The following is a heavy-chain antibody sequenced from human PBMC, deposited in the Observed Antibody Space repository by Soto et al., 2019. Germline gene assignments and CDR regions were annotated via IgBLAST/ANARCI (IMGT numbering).Heavy chain of an antibody. V-gene: IGHV3-30-3*01. Sequence: GSLRLSCEGSGFTFSRHALHWVRQAPGKGLEWVAVVSKDGSVKYWIESVKGRFTLSRDNSKNTVYLEMNSLRPEDTGVYYCVRSRSGAVADSFDLWGQGTLVTVSS. CDR2: VSKDGSVK. CDR1: GFTFSRHA. D-gene: IGHD3-10*01. CDR3: VRSRSGAVADSFDL. J-gene: IGHJ4*02.